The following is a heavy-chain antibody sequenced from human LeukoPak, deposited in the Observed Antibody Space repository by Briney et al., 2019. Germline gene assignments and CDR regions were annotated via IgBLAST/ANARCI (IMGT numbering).Heavy chain of an antibody. CDR2: INPNSGGT. J-gene: IGHJ3*01. CDR1: GYTFTGYY. D-gene: IGHD6-19*01. V-gene: IGHV1-2*06. Sequence: ASVKVSCKASGYTFTGYYMHWVRQAPGQGLEWMGRINPNSGGTNYAQKFQGRVTMTRDMSISTAYMELSRLRSDDTAVYYCARTGRGIAVAGRWGQGTMVTVSS. CDR3: ARTGRGIAVAGR.